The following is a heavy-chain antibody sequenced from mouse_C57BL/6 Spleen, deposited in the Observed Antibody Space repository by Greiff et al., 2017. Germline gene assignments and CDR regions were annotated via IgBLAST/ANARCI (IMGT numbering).Heavy chain of an antibody. CDR1: GYTFTSYW. V-gene: IGHV1-69*01. J-gene: IGHJ2*01. Sequence: QVQLQQPGAELVMPGASVKLSCKASGYTFTSYWMHWVKQRPGQGLEWIGEIDPSVSYTNYNQKFKGKSTLTVDKSSSTAYMQLSSLTSEDSAVYYCARDENYYGSSLDYWGQGTTLTVSS. CDR3: ARDENYYGSSLDY. D-gene: IGHD1-1*01. CDR2: IDPSVSYT.